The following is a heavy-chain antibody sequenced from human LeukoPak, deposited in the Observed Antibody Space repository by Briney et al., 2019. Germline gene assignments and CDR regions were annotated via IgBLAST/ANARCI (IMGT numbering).Heavy chain of an antibody. CDR2: IYPGDSVT. D-gene: IGHD6-13*01. Sequence: GESLKISCKGSGYRFTSYWIGWVRPVPGKGLEWMGVIYPGDSVTRYSPSFQGQVTILADKSINTAYLQWSSLRASDTAMYYCARLAISSIWSVYFHNWGQGTLVTVSS. CDR3: ARLAISSIWSVYFHN. J-gene: IGHJ4*02. CDR1: GYRFTSYW. V-gene: IGHV5-51*01.